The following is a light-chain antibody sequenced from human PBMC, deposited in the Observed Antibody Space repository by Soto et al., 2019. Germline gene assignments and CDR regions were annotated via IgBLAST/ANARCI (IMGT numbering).Light chain of an antibody. Sequence: DIQMTQSPSSLSASVGDRVTITCQASQDISNSLNWYQQKPGKASKLLIYDASNLETGVPSRFSGSQSGTDFTFTISSLQPEDIATYYCQQYKYLPLTFGGGTKVEIK. V-gene: IGKV1-33*01. J-gene: IGKJ4*01. CDR2: DAS. CDR1: QDISNS. CDR3: QQYKYLPLT.